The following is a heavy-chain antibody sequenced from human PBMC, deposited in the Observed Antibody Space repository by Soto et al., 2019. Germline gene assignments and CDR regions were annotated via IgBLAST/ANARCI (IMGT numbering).Heavy chain of an antibody. J-gene: IGHJ4*02. D-gene: IGHD2-8*01. CDR2: IYHSGST. CDR1: GGSISSSNW. V-gene: IGHV4-4*02. CDR3: ARDTPMAT. Sequence: PSETLSLTCTVSGGSISSSNWWSWVRQPPGKGLEWIGEIYHSGSTSYNPSLKSRVTLSVDKSENQFSLKLYSVTAADTAVYFCARDTPMATWGQGTLVTVS.